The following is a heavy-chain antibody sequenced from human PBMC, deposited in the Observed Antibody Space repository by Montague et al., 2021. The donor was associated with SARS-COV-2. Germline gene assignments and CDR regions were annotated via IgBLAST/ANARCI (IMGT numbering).Heavy chain of an antibody. V-gene: IGHV3-23*01. D-gene: IGHD6-13*01. Sequence: SLRLSCAASGFTFSSYAMSWVRQAPGKGLEWVSAISGSGGSTNYADSVKGRFTISRDNSKNTLYLQMNSLRAEDTAVYYCARAAAGYYYYGMDVWGQGTTVTVSS. CDR2: ISGSGGST. J-gene: IGHJ6*02. CDR1: GFTFSSYA. CDR3: ARAAAGYYYYGMDV.